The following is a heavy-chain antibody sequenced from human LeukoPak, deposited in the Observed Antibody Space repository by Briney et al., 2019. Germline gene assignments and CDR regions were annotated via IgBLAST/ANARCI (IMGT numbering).Heavy chain of an antibody. CDR2: IYASGSS. CDR3: ARCLNTYYYDNSGYSPEHYYMDV. Sequence: SETLSLTCTVSGDSISNYYWSWVRRPAGKGLEWIGRIYASGSSNYNPSLKSRITMSVDTSKNQFSLKLSSVTAADTAVYYCARCLNTYYYDNSGYSPEHYYMDVWGKGTTVIVSS. J-gene: IGHJ6*03. D-gene: IGHD3-22*01. CDR1: GDSISNYY. V-gene: IGHV4-4*07.